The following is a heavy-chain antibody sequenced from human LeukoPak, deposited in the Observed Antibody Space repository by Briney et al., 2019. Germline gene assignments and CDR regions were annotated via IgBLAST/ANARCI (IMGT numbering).Heavy chain of an antibody. CDR1: GGSISSGDYY. J-gene: IGHJ4*02. CDR2: IYYSGST. D-gene: IGHD2-15*01. CDR3: AREELLLGYFDY. V-gene: IGHV4-30-4*01. Sequence: SQTLPLTCTVSGGSISSGDYYWSWIRQPPGKGLEWIGYIYYSGSTYYNPSLKSRVTISVDTSKNQFSLKLSSVTAADTAVYYCAREELLLGYFDYWGQGTLVTVSS.